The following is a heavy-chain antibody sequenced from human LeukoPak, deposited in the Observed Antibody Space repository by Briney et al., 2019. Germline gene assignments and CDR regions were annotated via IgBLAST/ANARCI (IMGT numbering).Heavy chain of an antibody. D-gene: IGHD4-23*01. CDR2: IYYSGST. V-gene: IGHV4-59*01. CDR3: ARDYYGGNYWYFDL. Sequence: SETLSLTCTVSGGSISSYYWSWIRQPTGKGLEWIGYIYYSGSTNYNPSLKSRVTISVDTSKNQFSLKLSSVTAADTAVYYCARDYYGGNYWYFDLWGRGTLVTVSS. J-gene: IGHJ2*01. CDR1: GGSISSYY.